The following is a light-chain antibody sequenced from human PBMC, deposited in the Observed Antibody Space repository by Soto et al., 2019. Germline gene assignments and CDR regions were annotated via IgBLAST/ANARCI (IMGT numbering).Light chain of an antibody. CDR1: QSASDN. J-gene: IGKJ2*01. CDR3: QQYYKLPYT. V-gene: IGKV3-15*01. CDR2: GAS. Sequence: EIVMTQSPATLSVSPGIRATLSCRASQSASDNLAWYQQKRGQAPRLVIYGASARATDVPARFSGSGSGTEFPLTISSLQSEDFAVYFCQQYYKLPYTFGQGTRLEIK.